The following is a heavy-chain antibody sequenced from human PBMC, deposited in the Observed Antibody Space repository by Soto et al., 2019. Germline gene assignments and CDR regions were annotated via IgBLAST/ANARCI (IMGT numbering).Heavy chain of an antibody. CDR2: IYYSGST. CDR1: GGSISSYY. Sequence: QVQLQESGPGLVKPSETLSLTCTVSGGSISSYYWSWIRQPPGKGLDWIGYIYYSGSTNYNPSLKSRVTISVDTSKNQFSLKLSSVTAADTAVYYCAKTTDPNWFDPWGQGTLVTVSS. CDR3: AKTTDPNWFDP. V-gene: IGHV4-59*01. D-gene: IGHD4-17*01. J-gene: IGHJ5*02.